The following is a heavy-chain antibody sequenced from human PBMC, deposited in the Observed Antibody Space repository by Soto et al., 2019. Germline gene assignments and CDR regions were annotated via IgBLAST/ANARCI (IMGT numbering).Heavy chain of an antibody. D-gene: IGHD3-22*01. CDR2: IYPGDSDT. Sequence: GESLKISCRCSGYSFSNYWIGWGREMPGKGLEWMGIIYPGDSDTRYSPSFQGQVTISADKSISTAYLQRSSLKASDTAMYYCARQDGGYYYDTSGYYSSMEVWGQGTTVTVSS. V-gene: IGHV5-51*01. CDR1: GYSFSNYW. CDR3: ARQDGGYYYDTSGYYSSMEV. J-gene: IGHJ6*02.